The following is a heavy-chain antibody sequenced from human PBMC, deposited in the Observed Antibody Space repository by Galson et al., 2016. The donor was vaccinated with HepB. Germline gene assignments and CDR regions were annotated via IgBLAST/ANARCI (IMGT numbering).Heavy chain of an antibody. Sequence: SLRLSCAASGFTFSDYYMSWIRQAPGKGLEWVSYVSTSGTYTPYADSVKGRFTISRDNAKKSLYLQMNSLRAEDTAVYYCARVGVLAAAGMSDYWGQGTLVTVSS. V-gene: IGHV3-11*06. D-gene: IGHD6-13*01. CDR3: ARVGVLAAAGMSDY. J-gene: IGHJ4*02. CDR1: GFTFSDYY. CDR2: VSTSGTYT.